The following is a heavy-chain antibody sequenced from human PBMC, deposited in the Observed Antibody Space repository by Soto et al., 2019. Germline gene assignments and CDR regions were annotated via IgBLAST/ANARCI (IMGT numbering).Heavy chain of an antibody. CDR1: GFTLTRSA. CDR3: AKDEALEAYYYDSSGFY. V-gene: IGHV3-23*01. Sequence: GGSLRLSCAGSGFTLTRSAVSWVRQAPGKGLEWVSAISGSGGSTYYADSVKGRFTISRDNSKNTLYLQMNSLRAEDTAVYYCAKDEALEAYYYDSSGFYWGQGTLVTVSS. J-gene: IGHJ4*02. CDR2: ISGSGGST. D-gene: IGHD3-22*01.